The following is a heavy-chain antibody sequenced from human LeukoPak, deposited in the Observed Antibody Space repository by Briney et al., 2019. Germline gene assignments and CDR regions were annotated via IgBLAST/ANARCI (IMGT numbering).Heavy chain of an antibody. Sequence: GRSLRLSCAASGFTFSSYAMHWVRQAPRKGLEWVAVISYDGSNKYYADSVKGRFTISRDNSKNTLYLQMNSLRAEDTAVYYCARWKIVVVVAATYNWFDPWGQGTLVTVSS. CDR2: ISYDGSNK. V-gene: IGHV3-30*04. CDR1: GFTFSSYA. D-gene: IGHD2-15*01. CDR3: ARWKIVVVVAATYNWFDP. J-gene: IGHJ5*02.